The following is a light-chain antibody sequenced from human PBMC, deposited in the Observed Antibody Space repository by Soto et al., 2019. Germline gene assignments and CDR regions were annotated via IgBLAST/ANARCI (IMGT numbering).Light chain of an antibody. V-gene: IGKV3-20*01. CDR2: AAS. CDR1: RSVSSSD. J-gene: IGKJ1*01. CDR3: HQYGISPRT. Sequence: EIVLTQSPGTLSLSPGERATLSCRASRSVSSSDLAWYHQKPGQAPRLLIYAASSRATGIPDRFSGGGSGTDFTLTISRLEPEDFAVYYCHQYGISPRTFGQGTKVEIK.